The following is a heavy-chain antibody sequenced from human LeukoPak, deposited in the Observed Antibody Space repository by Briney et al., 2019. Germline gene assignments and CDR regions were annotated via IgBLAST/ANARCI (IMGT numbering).Heavy chain of an antibody. J-gene: IGHJ6*03. V-gene: IGHV1-2*02. CDR2: INPNSGGT. CDR1: GFTFTGYY. CDR3: ARRALELRAYYYYYMDV. D-gene: IGHD1-7*01. Sequence: ASVKVSCKASGFTFTGYYMHWVRQAPGQGLEWMGWINPNSGGTNYAQKFQGRVTITRNTSISTAYMELSSLRSEDTAVYYCARRALELRAYYYYYMDVWGKGTTVTVSS.